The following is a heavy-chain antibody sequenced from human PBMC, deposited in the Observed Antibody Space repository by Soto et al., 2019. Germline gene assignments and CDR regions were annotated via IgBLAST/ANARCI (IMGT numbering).Heavy chain of an antibody. CDR1: GGSFSGYY. Sequence: QVQLQQWGAGLLKPSETLSLTCAVYGGSFSGYYWSWIRQPPGKGLEWIGEINHSGSTNYNPSLKSRVTISVDTAKNQFSLKLSSVTAADTAVYYCARRGYCSSTSCYKAYFQHWGQGTLVTVSS. J-gene: IGHJ1*01. CDR3: ARRGYCSSTSCYKAYFQH. D-gene: IGHD2-2*02. V-gene: IGHV4-34*01. CDR2: INHSGST.